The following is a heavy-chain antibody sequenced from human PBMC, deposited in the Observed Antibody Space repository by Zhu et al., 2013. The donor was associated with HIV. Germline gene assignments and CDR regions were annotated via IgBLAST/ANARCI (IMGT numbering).Heavy chain of an antibody. V-gene: IGHV1-8*01. J-gene: IGHJ3*01. Sequence: QVQLVQSGAEVKKPGASVKVSCKASGYTFSSYDINWVRQATGQGLEWMGWMNPNSGNTGYAQKFQGRVTMTRNTSISTAYMELSSLRSEDTAVYYCARDLNPYSSRDYEAVSSLVVPTPWGPG. CDR3: ARDLNPYSSRDYEAVSSLVVPTP. D-gene: IGHD6-13*01. CDR1: GYTFSSYD. CDR2: MNPNSGNT.